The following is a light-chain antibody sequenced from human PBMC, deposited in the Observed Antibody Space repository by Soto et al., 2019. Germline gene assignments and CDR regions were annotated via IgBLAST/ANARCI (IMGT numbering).Light chain of an antibody. CDR3: QHYGSLPPYN. V-gene: IGKV1-5*01. J-gene: IGKJ2*01. Sequence: GDRVTITCRASQTISTWMAWYQQKPGKAPKLLVYDASTLQSGVASRFSGSGSGTEFTLTISRLEPEDFAVYYCQHYGSLPPYNFGRGTKVDIK. CDR1: QTISTW. CDR2: DAS.